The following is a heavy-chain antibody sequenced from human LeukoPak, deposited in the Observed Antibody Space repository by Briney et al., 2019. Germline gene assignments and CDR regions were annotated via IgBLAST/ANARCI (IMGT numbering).Heavy chain of an antibody. J-gene: IGHJ4*02. CDR1: GFTFNTYW. V-gene: IGHV3-7*03. CDR3: ARDLGIDRLDS. D-gene: IGHD7-27*01. Sequence: GSLRFSCAASGFTFNTYWMSWVRQAPGKGLEWVANIKQDGSEKYYMDSVKGRFTISRDNAKNSMFLQMDSLRVEDSAMYYCARDLGIDRLDSWGLGSLVTVSS. CDR2: IKQDGSEK.